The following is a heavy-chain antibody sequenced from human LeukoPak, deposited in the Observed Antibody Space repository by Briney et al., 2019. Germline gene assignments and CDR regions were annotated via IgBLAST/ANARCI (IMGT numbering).Heavy chain of an antibody. J-gene: IGHJ4*02. CDR1: GYTFTSYH. CDR3: VRDPGSGYSFLYYFDY. CDR2: INPNSGGT. D-gene: IGHD5-18*01. Sequence: ASVKVSCKASGYTFTSYHMHWVRQAPGQGLEWMGWINPNSGGTNYAQKFQGRVTMTRDTSISTAYMELSRLRSDDTAVYYCVRDPGSGYSFLYYFDYWGQGTLVTVSS. V-gene: IGHV1-2*02.